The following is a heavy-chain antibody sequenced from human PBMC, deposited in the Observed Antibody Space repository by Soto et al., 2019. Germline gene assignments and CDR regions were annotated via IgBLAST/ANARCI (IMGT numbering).Heavy chain of an antibody. V-gene: IGHV3-11*03. CDR1: GFTFSDYY. CDR2: ITSSSSYT. J-gene: IGHJ3*02. D-gene: IGHD3-10*01. CDR3: AKHYGSGSYDAFDI. Sequence: GSLRLSWAASGFTFSDYYMSWILQSPGKGLEWVSYITSSSSYTNYADSVKGRFTISRDNSKNTLYLQMSSLRAEDTAVYYCAKHYGSGSYDAFDIWGQGTMVTVSS.